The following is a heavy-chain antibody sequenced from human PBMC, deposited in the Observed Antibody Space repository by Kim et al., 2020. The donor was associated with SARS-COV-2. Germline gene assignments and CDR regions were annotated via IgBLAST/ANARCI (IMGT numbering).Heavy chain of an antibody. CDR3: ARDVDYSNYPMGFGAFDI. CDR1: GGSVSSGSYY. CDR2: IYYSGST. Sequence: SETLSLTCTVSGGSVSSGSYYWSWIRQPPGKGLEWIGYIYYSGSTNYNPSLKSRVTISVDTSKNQFSLKLSSVTAADTAVYYCARDVDYSNYPMGFGAFDIWGQGTMGSVSS. D-gene: IGHD4-4*01. V-gene: IGHV4-61*01. J-gene: IGHJ3*02.